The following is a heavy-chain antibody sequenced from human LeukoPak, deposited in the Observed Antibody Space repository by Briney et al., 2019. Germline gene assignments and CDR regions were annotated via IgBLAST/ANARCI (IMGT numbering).Heavy chain of an antibody. Sequence: ASVKVSCMVSGYTLTELSMHWVRQAPGKGLEWMGGFDPEDGETIYAQKFQGRVTMTEDTSTDTAYMELSSLRSEDTPVYYCATNRDFWSGYFGFDYWGQGTLVTVSS. V-gene: IGHV1-24*01. CDR1: GYTLTELS. CDR3: ATNRDFWSGYFGFDY. D-gene: IGHD3-3*01. CDR2: FDPEDGET. J-gene: IGHJ4*02.